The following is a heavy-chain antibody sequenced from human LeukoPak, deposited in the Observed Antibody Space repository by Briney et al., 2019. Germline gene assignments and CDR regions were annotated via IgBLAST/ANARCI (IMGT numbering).Heavy chain of an antibody. J-gene: IGHJ2*01. V-gene: IGHV4-39*01. CDR2: IYYSGST. CDR1: GGSISSSSYY. D-gene: IGHD2-15*01. Sequence: SETLSLTCTVSGGSISSSSYYWGWIRQPPGKGLEWIGSIYYSGSTYYNPSLKSRVTISVDTSKNQFSLKLSSVTAADTAVYYCARPVVRYCSGGSCYSGADWYFDLWGRGTLVTVSS. CDR3: ARPVVRYCSGGSCYSGADWYFDL.